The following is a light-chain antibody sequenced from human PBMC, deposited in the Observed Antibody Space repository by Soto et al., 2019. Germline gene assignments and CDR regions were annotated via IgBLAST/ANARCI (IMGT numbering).Light chain of an antibody. Sequence: EIVMTQSPATLSVSPGERATLSCRASQSVSSNLAWYQQKPGQAPRLLIYGASTRATGIPARFSGSGSGTEFTLTISSLQSEDFAVYYCQQYNNWLRGVTFAQATRLAIK. V-gene: IGKV3-15*01. CDR1: QSVSSN. CDR2: GAS. J-gene: IGKJ5*01. CDR3: QQYNNWLRGVT.